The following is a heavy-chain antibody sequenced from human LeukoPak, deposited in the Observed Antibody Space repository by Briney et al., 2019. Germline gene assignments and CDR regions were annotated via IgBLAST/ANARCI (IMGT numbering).Heavy chain of an antibody. Sequence: GASVKVSCKASGYSFTDYYMHWVRQAPGQGLEWMGWINPNSGGTNYAQKFQGRVTMTRDTSISTAYMELSRLRSDDTAVYYCARDLFLTRRTGISGYYFDYWGQGTLVTVSS. CDR2: INPNSGGT. D-gene: IGHD7-27*01. CDR1: GYSFTDYY. V-gene: IGHV1-2*02. CDR3: ARDLFLTRRTGISGYYFDY. J-gene: IGHJ4*02.